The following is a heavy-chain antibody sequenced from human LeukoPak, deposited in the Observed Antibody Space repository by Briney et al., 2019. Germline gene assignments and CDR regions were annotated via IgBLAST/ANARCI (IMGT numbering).Heavy chain of an antibody. CDR2: IFYSGST. CDR3: ARGPPPDFDC. J-gene: IGHJ4*02. Sequence: SETLSLTCTVSGGSISSSSYYWGWIRQPPGKGLEWIGSIFYSGSTYYNPSLKSRVTVSLDTSKNQFSLKLSSVTAADTAVYYCARGPPPDFDCWGQGTLVTVSS. V-gene: IGHV4-39*07. CDR1: GGSISSSSYY.